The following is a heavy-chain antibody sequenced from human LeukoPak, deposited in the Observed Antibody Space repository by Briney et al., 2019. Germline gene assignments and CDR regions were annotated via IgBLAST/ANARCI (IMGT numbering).Heavy chain of an antibody. CDR2: IKSKADGETI. CDR3: STLTSRGLSDS. Sequence: GGSLRLSCAASGFTFTNAWTNWVRQAPGKGLEWVGRIKSKADGETIDYAAPVKGRFTFSRDDSKNMLYLQMNSLKSEDTAVYYCSTLTSRGLSDSWGQGTLVTVSS. CDR1: GFTFTNAW. V-gene: IGHV3-15*07. J-gene: IGHJ4*02. D-gene: IGHD1-20*01.